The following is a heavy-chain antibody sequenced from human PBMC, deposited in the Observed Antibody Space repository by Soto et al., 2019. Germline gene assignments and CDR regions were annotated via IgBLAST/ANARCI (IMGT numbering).Heavy chain of an antibody. CDR3: AREGLLLLPDY. D-gene: IGHD3-22*01. V-gene: IGHV1-18*01. CDR1: GYTFTNND. J-gene: IGHJ4*02. Sequence: QIQLVQSGTEVRKPGASAKVSCKASGYTFTNNDVCWVRQTPGQGLEWMGWISPYSGKTNYALKFQGRVTMTTDTSTSTAYMEARSLTSDDTAVYYCAREGLLLLPDYWGQGTLVTVSS. CDR2: ISPYSGKT.